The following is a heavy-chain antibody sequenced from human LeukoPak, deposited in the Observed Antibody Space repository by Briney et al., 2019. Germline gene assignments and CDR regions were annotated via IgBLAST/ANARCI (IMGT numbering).Heavy chain of an antibody. Sequence: SETLSLTCAVYGGSFSGYYWSWIRQPPGEGLEWIGEINHSGSTNYNPSLKSRVTISVDTSKNQFSLKLSSVTAADTAVYYCARGHSSSWYYFDYWGQGTLVTVSS. CDR3: ARGHSSSWYYFDY. CDR1: GGSFSGYY. CDR2: INHSGST. D-gene: IGHD6-13*01. V-gene: IGHV4-34*01. J-gene: IGHJ4*02.